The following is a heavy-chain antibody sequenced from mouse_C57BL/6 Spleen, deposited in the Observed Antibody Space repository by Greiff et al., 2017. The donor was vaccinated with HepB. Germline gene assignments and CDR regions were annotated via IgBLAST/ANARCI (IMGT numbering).Heavy chain of an antibody. J-gene: IGHJ1*03. Sequence: VQLQQSGAELVKPGASVKLSCKASGYTFTEYTIHWVKQRSGQGLEWIGWFYPGSGSIKYNEKFKDKATLTADKSSSTVYMELSRLTSEDSAVYFCARHEDRYYGSSYYWYFDVWGTGTTVTVSS. D-gene: IGHD1-1*01. CDR2: FYPGSGSI. CDR3: ARHEDRYYGSSYYWYFDV. V-gene: IGHV1-62-2*01. CDR1: GYTFTEYT.